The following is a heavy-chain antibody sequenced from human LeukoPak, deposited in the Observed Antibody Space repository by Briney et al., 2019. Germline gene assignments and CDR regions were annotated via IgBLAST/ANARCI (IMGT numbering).Heavy chain of an antibody. D-gene: IGHD3-9*01. J-gene: IGHJ4*02. V-gene: IGHV4-59*01. CDR3: ARLAPGNYDILTGDPKVVFDY. Sequence: SETLSLTCTVSGGSISSFFWSSIRQPPGKGLEWIGYVHSSGSTKYNPSLKSRLIISVDMSKNQFSLKLRSVSVADTAVYYCARLAPGNYDILTGDPKVVFDYWGQGALVTVSS. CDR1: GGSISSFF. CDR2: VHSSGST.